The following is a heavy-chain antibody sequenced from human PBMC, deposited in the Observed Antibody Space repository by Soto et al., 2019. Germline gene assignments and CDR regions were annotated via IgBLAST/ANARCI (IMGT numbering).Heavy chain of an antibody. V-gene: IGHV3-11*01. CDR1: GFTFSDYY. D-gene: IGHD5-12*01. CDR3: AGDPVATILEATSDAFDI. CDR2: ISSSGSTI. Sequence: QVQLVESGGGLVKPGGSLRLSCAASGFTFSDYYMSWIRQAPGKGLEWVSYISSSGSTIYYADSVKGRFTISRDNAKNSLYLQMNSLRAEDTAVYYCAGDPVATILEATSDAFDIWGQGTMVTVSS. J-gene: IGHJ3*02.